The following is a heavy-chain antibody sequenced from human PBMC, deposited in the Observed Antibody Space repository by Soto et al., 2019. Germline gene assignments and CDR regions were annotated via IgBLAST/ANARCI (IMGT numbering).Heavy chain of an antibody. CDR1: GYTFTSYD. CDR2: MNPNSGNT. D-gene: IGHD3-3*01. V-gene: IGHV1-8*01. J-gene: IGHJ5*02. Sequence: ASVKVSCKASGYTFTSYDINWVRQATGQGLEWMGWMNPNSGNTGYAQKFQGRVTMTRNTSISTAYMGLSSLRSEDTAVYYCARGVIFGVDTTPFFYNWFDPWGQGTLVTVSS. CDR3: ARGVIFGVDTTPFFYNWFDP.